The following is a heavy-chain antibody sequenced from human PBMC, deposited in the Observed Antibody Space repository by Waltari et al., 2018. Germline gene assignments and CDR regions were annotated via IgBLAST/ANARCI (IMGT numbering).Heavy chain of an antibody. CDR2: ISYDGSKT. Sequence: QVQLVESGGGAVQPGRSLRLSCAASGFTFRTYGMHWVRQAPGKGLEWVALISYDGSKTDYGASVKGRFTISRDDSHNTLYLQMHSLRPEDTAVYFCAKDLDTETTTLSDWGQGTLVTASA. D-gene: IGHD1-1*01. CDR1: GFTFRTYG. CDR3: AKDLDTETTTLSD. J-gene: IGHJ4*02. V-gene: IGHV3-30*18.